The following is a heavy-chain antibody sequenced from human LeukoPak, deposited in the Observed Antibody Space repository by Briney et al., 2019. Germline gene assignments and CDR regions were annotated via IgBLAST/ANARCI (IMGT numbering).Heavy chain of an antibody. CDR2: IIPIFGTA. CDR3: AREVSRYNRGHGAFDY. Sequence: SVNVSCKASGYTFTSYYMHRMRQAPGQGLEWMGGIIPIFGTANYAQKFQGRVTITADESTSTAYMELSSLRSEDTAVYYCAREVSRYNRGHGAFDYWGQGTLVTVSS. CDR1: GYTFTSYY. J-gene: IGHJ4*02. D-gene: IGHD1-1*01. V-gene: IGHV1-69*13.